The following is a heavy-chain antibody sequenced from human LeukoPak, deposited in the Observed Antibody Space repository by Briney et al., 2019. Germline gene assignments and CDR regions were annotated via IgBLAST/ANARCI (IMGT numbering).Heavy chain of an antibody. V-gene: IGHV3-21*01. CDR2: ISSSSSYI. CDR1: GFTFSSYS. J-gene: IGHJ6*02. Sequence: GGSLRLSCAASGFTFSSYSMNWVRQAPGKGLEWVSSISSSSSYIYYADSVKGRFTISRDNAKNSLYLQMNSLRAEDTAVYYCARGQSYYYGTDVWGQGTTVTVSS. CDR3: ARGQSYYYGTDV.